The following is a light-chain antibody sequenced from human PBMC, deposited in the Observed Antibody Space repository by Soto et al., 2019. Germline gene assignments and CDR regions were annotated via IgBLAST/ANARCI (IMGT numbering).Light chain of an antibody. CDR3: SSYTRNSTLV. CDR2: EVS. CDR1: SSDVGGYNY. J-gene: IGLJ2*01. Sequence: QSVLTQPASVSGSPGQSITISCTGTSSDVGGYNYVSWYQQHPGKAPKLMIYEVSNRPSGVSNRFSGSKSGNTASLTISGLPAEDEADYYCSSYTRNSTLVFGGGTKLTVL. V-gene: IGLV2-14*01.